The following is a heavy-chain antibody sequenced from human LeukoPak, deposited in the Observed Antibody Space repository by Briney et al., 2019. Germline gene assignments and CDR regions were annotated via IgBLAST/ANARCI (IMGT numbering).Heavy chain of an antibody. V-gene: IGHV1-69*17. D-gene: IGHD2-2*02. CDR1: GGTFSRYA. Sequence: ASVRVFCKASGGTFSRYAISWVRQAPGQGLEWMGGIIPIFGIANYAQKFQGRVTITADKSTSTAYMELSRLRSEDTAVYYYASHLNIVVVPAAIPYYYDMDVWGQGTTVTVSS. J-gene: IGHJ6*02. CDR2: IIPIFGIA. CDR3: ASHLNIVVVPAAIPYYYDMDV.